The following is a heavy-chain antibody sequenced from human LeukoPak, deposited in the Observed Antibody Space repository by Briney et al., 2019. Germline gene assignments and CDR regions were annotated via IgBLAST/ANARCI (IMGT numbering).Heavy chain of an antibody. CDR2: IYYSGST. CDR3: ARGQWELTTPFDY. D-gene: IGHD1-26*01. Sequence: SETLSLTCTVSGGSISSSNYYWGWLRQPPGKGREWIGSIYYSGSTYYNPSLKSRVTISVDTSKNQFSLKLSSVTAADTAVYYCARGQWELTTPFDYWGQGTLVTVSS. V-gene: IGHV4-39*07. J-gene: IGHJ4*02. CDR1: GGSISSSNYY.